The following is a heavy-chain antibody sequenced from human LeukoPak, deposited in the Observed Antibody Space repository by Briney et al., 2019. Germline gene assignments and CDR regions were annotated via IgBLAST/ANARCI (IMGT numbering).Heavy chain of an antibody. CDR2: IIPIFGTA. CDR3: ARNRIAAGQYDY. CDR1: GGTFSSYA. D-gene: IGHD6-13*01. Sequence: SVKVSCKASGGTFSSYAISWVRQAPGQGLEWMGGIIPIFGTANYAQKFQGRVTITTDESTSTAYMELSSLRSEDTAVYYCARNRIAAGQYDYWGQGTLVTVSS. J-gene: IGHJ4*02. V-gene: IGHV1-69*05.